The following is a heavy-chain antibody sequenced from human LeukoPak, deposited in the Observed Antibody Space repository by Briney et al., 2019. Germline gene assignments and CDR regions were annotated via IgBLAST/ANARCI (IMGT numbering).Heavy chain of an antibody. CDR2: ISGSGGST. CDR1: GFTFSNYA. J-gene: IGHJ6*03. D-gene: IGHD3-3*01. Sequence: GGSLRLSCAASGFTFSNYAMSWVRQAPGKLLEWVSAISGSGGSTNYVDSVKGRFTISRDNSKNTLYLQMNSLRVEDTALYYCAKDPRITKNYYYYYYMDVWGKGTTVTVSS. V-gene: IGHV3-23*01. CDR3: AKDPRITKNYYYYYYMDV.